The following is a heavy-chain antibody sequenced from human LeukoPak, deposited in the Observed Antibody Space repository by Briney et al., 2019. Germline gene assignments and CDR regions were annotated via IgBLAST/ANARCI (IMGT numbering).Heavy chain of an antibody. CDR2: IYYSGST. CDR1: GGSISSYY. Sequence: SETLSLTCTVSGGSISSYYWSWIRQPPGKGLEWIGYIYYSGSTDYNPSLKSRVTISVDTSKNQFSLKLSSVTAADTAVYYCARLRWLQLIDYWGQGTLVTVSS. V-gene: IGHV4-59*01. J-gene: IGHJ4*02. CDR3: ARLRWLQLIDY. D-gene: IGHD5-24*01.